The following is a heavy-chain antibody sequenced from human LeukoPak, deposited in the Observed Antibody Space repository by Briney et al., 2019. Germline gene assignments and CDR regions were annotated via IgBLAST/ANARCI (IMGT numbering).Heavy chain of an antibody. CDR1: GFTFNSYP. CDR3: ARYRSSWLIDY. V-gene: IGHV3-23*01. CDR2: ISDGGGNT. J-gene: IGHJ4*02. D-gene: IGHD6-6*01. Sequence: GGSLRLSCAASGFTFNSYPMSWVRQAPWERLQWVSGISDGGGNTYYADSVRGRFTISRDNSKNTLYLQMNSLRAEDTAVYYCARYRSSWLIDYWGQGTLVTVSS.